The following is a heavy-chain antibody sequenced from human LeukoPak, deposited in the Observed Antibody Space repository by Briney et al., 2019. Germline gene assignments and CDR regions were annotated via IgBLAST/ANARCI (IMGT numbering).Heavy chain of an antibody. Sequence: SVKVSFKASGGTFISYAIGWVRQAPGQGLEWMGRIIPIFGIANYAQKFQGRVTITADKSTSTAYMELSSLRSEDTAVYYCARETDLGGYDLFDYWGQGTLVTVSS. V-gene: IGHV1-69*04. CDR1: GGTFISYA. D-gene: IGHD5-12*01. CDR3: ARETDLGGYDLFDY. CDR2: IIPIFGIA. J-gene: IGHJ4*02.